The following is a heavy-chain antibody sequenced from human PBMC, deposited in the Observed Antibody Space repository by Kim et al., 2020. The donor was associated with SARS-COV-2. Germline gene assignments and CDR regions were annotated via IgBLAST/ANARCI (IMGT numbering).Heavy chain of an antibody. V-gene: IGHV4-59*08. CDR2: YYSWST. J-gene: IGHJ4*02. CDR3: VRGFDY. D-gene: IGHD3-10*01. Sequence: YYSWSTNYNPSLKSRVTISVDTSKNQFALKLSSVTAADTAVYYCVRGFDYWGQGTLVTVSS.